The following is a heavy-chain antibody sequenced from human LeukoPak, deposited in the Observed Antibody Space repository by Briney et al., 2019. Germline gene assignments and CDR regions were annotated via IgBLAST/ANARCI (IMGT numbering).Heavy chain of an antibody. CDR3: ARVYYYDSSGYPPPPDY. CDR2: ISSSGSTI. J-gene: IGHJ4*02. Sequence: GGSLRLSCAASGFTFSDYYMSWIRQAPGNGLEWVSYISSSGSTIYYADSVKGRFTISRDNAKNSLYLQMNSLRAEDTALYYCARVYYYDSSGYPPPPDYWGQGTLVTVSS. D-gene: IGHD3-22*01. V-gene: IGHV3-11*04. CDR1: GFTFSDYY.